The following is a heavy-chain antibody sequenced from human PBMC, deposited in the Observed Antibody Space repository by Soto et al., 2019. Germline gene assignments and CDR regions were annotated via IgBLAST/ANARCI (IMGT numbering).Heavy chain of an antibody. D-gene: IGHD1-7*01. CDR2: INSDGSST. CDR3: ARDRRLELQGQRGYYGMDV. CDR1: GFTFSSYW. Sequence: GGSLRLSCAASGFTFSSYWMHWVRQAPGKGLVWVSRINSDGSSTSYADSVKGRFTISRDNAKNTLYLQMNSLRAEDTAVYYCARDRRLELQGQRGYYGMDVWGQGTTVTVSS. J-gene: IGHJ6*02. V-gene: IGHV3-74*01.